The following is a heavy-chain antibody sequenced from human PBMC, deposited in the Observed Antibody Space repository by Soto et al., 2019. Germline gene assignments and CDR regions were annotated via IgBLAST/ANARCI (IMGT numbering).Heavy chain of an antibody. CDR2: ISVYNGNT. V-gene: IGHV1-18*01. D-gene: IGHD2-2*01. CDR3: ARGGLYCSSTSCYGSPFDY. J-gene: IGHJ4*02. CDR1: GYAFTSYG. Sequence: ASVKVSCKASGYAFTSYGISWVRQAPGQGLEWMGWISVYNGNTNYAQKLQGRVTMTTDTSTSTAYMELRSLRSDDTAVYYCARGGLYCSSTSCYGSPFDYWGQGALVTVSS.